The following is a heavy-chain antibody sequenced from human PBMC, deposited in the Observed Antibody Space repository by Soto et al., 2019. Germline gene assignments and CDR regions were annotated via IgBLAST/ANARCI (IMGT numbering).Heavy chain of an antibody. CDR2: IYDSGST. Sequence: QVQLQESGPGLVKPSGTLSLTCAVSGGSISSSNWWSWVRQPPGKGLEWIGEIYDSGSTNYNPSLKSRVTISAYKSKNPSSLKLSSVTASDTAVYYCARSGSGYYSVGGWFDPWGQGTLVTLSS. V-gene: IGHV4-4*02. J-gene: IGHJ5*02. CDR1: GGSISSSNW. CDR3: ARSGSGYYSVGGWFDP. D-gene: IGHD3-22*01.